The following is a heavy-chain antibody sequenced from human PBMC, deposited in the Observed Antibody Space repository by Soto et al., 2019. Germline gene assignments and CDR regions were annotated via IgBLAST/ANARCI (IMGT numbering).Heavy chain of an antibody. V-gene: IGHV1-18*04. Sequence: GASVKVSCKASGYTFTSYYMHWVRQAPGQGLEWMGRISANDGNTNYAQKLQGRVTMTTDTSTSTAYMELRSLRSDDTAVYYCARGNGDWFDPWGQGTLVTVSS. CDR1: GYTFTSYY. D-gene: IGHD1-1*01. J-gene: IGHJ5*02. CDR3: ARGNGDWFDP. CDR2: ISANDGNT.